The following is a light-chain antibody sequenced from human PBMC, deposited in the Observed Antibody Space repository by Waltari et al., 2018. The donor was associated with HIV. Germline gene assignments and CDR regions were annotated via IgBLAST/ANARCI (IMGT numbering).Light chain of an antibody. V-gene: IGLV2-14*03. CDR3: ASYTANDTVL. J-gene: IGLJ2*01. CDR1: DRDFDFYNF. Sequence: SGLTQPASLSGFPGQSITISCTGADRDFDFYNFISWYQQHPGKVPKLILFNVDRRASGISDRFSGSKSGNTASLTISGLQIEDEAIYYCASYTANDTVLFAGGTTVTVL. CDR2: NVD.